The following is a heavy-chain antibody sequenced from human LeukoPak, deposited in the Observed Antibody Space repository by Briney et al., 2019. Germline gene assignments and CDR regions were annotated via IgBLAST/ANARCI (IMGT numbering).Heavy chain of an antibody. CDR1: GFTFSTYW. J-gene: IGHJ4*02. CDR2: INPDGSET. CDR3: FGIF. Sequence: PGGSLRLSCAASGFTFSTYWINWARQAAGKGLEWVGNINPDGSETYYVDSVKGRFIISRDNAKNSLYLQMNSLKTEDTAVYYCFGIFWGQGTLVTVSS. D-gene: IGHD1-14*01. V-gene: IGHV3-7*01.